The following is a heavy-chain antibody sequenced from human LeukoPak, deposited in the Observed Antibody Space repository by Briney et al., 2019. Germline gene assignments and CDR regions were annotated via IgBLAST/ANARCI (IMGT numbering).Heavy chain of an antibody. J-gene: IGHJ4*02. CDR1: GFTFSTYW. V-gene: IGHV3-7*04. CDR2: IHQDGNEK. D-gene: IGHD2-15*01. Sequence: PGGSLRLSCAASGFTFSTYWMSWVRQAPGKGLEWVTNIHQDGNEKYYVDSVKGRFTISRDIAKNSLYLQMNSLRAKERDVYYCARGDKYSGDYWGQGTLVTVSS. CDR3: ARGDKYSGDY.